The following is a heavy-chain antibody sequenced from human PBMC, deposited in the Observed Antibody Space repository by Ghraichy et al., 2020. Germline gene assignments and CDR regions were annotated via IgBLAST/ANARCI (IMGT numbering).Heavy chain of an antibody. J-gene: IGHJ4*02. D-gene: IGHD4-17*01. CDR2: IKPDGSEK. Sequence: GGSLRLSCAASGFTFSSYWMNWVRQAPGKGLEWVANIKPDGSEKKYVDSVKGRFTISRDNVENSLHLQMNSLRVEDTAVYYCAGVDYYGDVAVYWGQGTLVTVSS. CDR3: AGVDYYGDVAVY. CDR1: GFTFSSYW. V-gene: IGHV3-7*01.